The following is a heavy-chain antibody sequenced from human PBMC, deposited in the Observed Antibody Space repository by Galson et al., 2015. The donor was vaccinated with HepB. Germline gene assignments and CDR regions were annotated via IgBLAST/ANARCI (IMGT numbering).Heavy chain of an antibody. D-gene: IGHD3-9*01. V-gene: IGHV3-23*01. CDR1: GFTFSSYA. CDR3: AKDSQCLRYFDWSIPFLSYYGMDV. Sequence: SLRLSCAASGFTFSSYAMSWVRQAPGKGLEWVSAISGSGGSTYYADSVKGRFTISRDNSKNTLYLQMNSLRAEDTAVYYCAKDSQCLRYFDWSIPFLSYYGMDVWGQGTTVTVSS. J-gene: IGHJ6*02. CDR2: ISGSGGST.